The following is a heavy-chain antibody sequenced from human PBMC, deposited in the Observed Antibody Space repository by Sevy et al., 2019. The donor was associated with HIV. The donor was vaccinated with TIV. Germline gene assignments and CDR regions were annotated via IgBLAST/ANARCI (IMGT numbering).Heavy chain of an antibody. D-gene: IGHD2-8*01. CDR1: GFTFSKYS. Sequence: GGSLRLYCAASGFTFSKYSMSWVRQPPGKGLEWVSTLSFGCGEINYEDSVKGRFTISRDNSKSSVYLQMNNLRPEDTAVYYGAREGCTKPHDYWGQGTLVTVSS. J-gene: IGHJ4*02. CDR2: LSFGCGEI. CDR3: AREGCTKPHDY. V-gene: IGHV3-23*01.